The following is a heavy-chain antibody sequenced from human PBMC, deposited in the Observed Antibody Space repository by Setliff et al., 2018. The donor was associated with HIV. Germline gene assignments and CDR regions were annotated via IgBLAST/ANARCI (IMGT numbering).Heavy chain of an antibody. CDR1: GYSFTAYG. D-gene: IGHD6-13*01. CDR3: ARGGIAAADKRDINF. CDR2: INIDSGHT. V-gene: IGHV1-18*01. Sequence: RASVKVSCKASGYSFTAYGISWVRQAPGQGFEWMGWINIDSGHTNFAQKFQDRVTVTTDTSTNTTYMELRGLRSDDTATYYRARGGIAAADKRDINFWGQGTMVTVSS. J-gene: IGHJ3*01.